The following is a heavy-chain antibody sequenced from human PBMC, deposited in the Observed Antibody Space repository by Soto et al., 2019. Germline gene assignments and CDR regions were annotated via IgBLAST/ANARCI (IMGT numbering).Heavy chain of an antibody. J-gene: IGHJ6*03. CDR1: GGSISSGGYY. CDR2: IYYSGST. V-gene: IGHV4-31*03. Sequence: SETLSLTCTVSGGSISSGGYYWSWIRQHPGKGLEWIGYIYYSGSTYYNPSLKSRVTISVDTSKNQFSLKLSSVTAADTAVYYCARTTTFYYMDVWGKGTTVTVSS. CDR3: ARTTTFYYMDV. D-gene: IGHD1-26*01.